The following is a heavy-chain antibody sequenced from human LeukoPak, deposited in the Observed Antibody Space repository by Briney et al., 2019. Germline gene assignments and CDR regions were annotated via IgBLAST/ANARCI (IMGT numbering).Heavy chain of an antibody. Sequence: PRGSLRLSCAASGFTFSGSAMHWVRQASGKGLEWVGRIRSKANSYTTAYAASGKGRFTISRDDSKNTAYLQMNSLKTEDTAVYYCAREREVMGTTSDWGQGTLVTVSS. V-gene: IGHV3-73*01. D-gene: IGHD4-11*01. CDR3: AREREVMGTTSD. CDR1: GFTFSGSA. CDR2: IRSKANSYTT. J-gene: IGHJ4*02.